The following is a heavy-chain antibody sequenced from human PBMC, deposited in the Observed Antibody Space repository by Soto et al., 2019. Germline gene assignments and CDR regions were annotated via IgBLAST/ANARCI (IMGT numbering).Heavy chain of an antibody. CDR3: ATKGRLYVGYYSSGMYV. D-gene: IGHD2-8*01. CDR2: FDPEDGET. CDR1: GYTLTELS. Sequence: ASVKVSCKVSGYTLTELSIHWVRQAPGKGLEWMGGFDPEDGETIYAQKFQGRVTMTEDTSTDTAYMELSSLRSEDTAVYYCATKGRLYVGYYSSGMYVCAQGTTLTVSS. V-gene: IGHV1-24*01. J-gene: IGHJ6*02.